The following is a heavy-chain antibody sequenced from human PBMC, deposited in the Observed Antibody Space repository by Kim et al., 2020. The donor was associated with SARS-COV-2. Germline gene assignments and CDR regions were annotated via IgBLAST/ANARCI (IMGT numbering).Heavy chain of an antibody. V-gene: IGHV4-34*01. D-gene: IGHD3-16*01. CDR1: GGSFSGYY. Sequence: SETLSLTCAVYGGSFSGYYWSWIRQPPGKGLEWIGEINHSGSTNYNPSLKSRVTISVDTSKNQFSLKLSSVTAADTAVYYCARVFWWSGYGMDVWGQGTTVTVSS. J-gene: IGHJ6*02. CDR3: ARVFWWSGYGMDV. CDR2: INHSGST.